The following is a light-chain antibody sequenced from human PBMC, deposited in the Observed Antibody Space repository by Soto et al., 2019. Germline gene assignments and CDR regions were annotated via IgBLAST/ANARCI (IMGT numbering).Light chain of an antibody. V-gene: IGLV2-14*01. CDR2: EDN. Sequence: QSALTQPASVSGSPGQSITISCTGTSSDVGNHNYVSWYQQYPGKAPKLIIYEDNNRPSGVSGRFSGSKSGNTASLTISGLQTEDEGDYYCNSYTTSSPVFSGGTKVTVL. CDR1: SSDVGNHNY. CDR3: NSYTTSSPV. J-gene: IGLJ2*01.